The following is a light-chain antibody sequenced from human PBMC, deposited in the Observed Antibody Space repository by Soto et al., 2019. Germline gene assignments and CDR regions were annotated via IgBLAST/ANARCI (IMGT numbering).Light chain of an antibody. J-gene: IGKJ2*01. CDR1: QSVSTY. V-gene: IGKV3-11*01. Sequence: EIVLTQSPATLSLSPGERATLSCRASQSVSTYLAWYQQRPGQAPRLLIYDASYRATDIPPRFSGSGSGTDFTLTISSLEPEDFAVYYCHHYGSSPYTFGLGTKLEIK. CDR3: HHYGSSPYT. CDR2: DAS.